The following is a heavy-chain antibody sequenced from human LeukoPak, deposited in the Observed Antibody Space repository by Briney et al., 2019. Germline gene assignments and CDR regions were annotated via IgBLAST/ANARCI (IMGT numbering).Heavy chain of an antibody. D-gene: IGHD3-16*01. CDR3: ARRAGGLARNNWFDP. CDR2: IKQDGSEK. V-gene: IGHV3-7*01. J-gene: IGHJ5*02. CDR1: GFTFSSYA. Sequence: HPGGSLRLSCAASGFTFSSYAMSWVRQAPGKGLEWVANIKQDGSEKYYVDSVKGRFTISRDNAKNSLYLQMNSLRAEDTAVYYCARRAGGLARNNWFDPWGQGTLVTVSS.